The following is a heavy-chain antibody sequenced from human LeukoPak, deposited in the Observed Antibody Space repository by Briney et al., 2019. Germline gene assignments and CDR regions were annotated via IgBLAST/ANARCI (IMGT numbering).Heavy chain of an antibody. D-gene: IGHD2-8*01. J-gene: IGHJ4*02. CDR2: LSAYSGNT. V-gene: IGHV1-18*01. CDR3: AGSLGYCTSNVCYLKY. Sequence: ASVKVSCKASGYTFTSYDISWVRQAPGQGLEWMGWLSAYSGNTDYAQKFQGRVTMTTDTSTNTAYMELRSLRSDDTAVYYCAGSLGYCTSNVCYLKYWGQGTLVTVSS. CDR1: GYTFTSYD.